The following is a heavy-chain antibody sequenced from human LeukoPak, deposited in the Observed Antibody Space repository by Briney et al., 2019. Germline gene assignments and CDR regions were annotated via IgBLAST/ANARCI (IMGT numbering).Heavy chain of an antibody. CDR3: AKSLRPGYGGYGGFYYFDY. Sequence: GGSLRLSFAASGFTFSSNAISWGRQAPGKGRELVSAISGSGGSTYYPDSVKGRFHISRDNSKNTRYLQMNSLRAEDTAAYYGAKSLRPGYGGYGGFYYFDYWGQGTLVTVSS. V-gene: IGHV3-23*01. CDR1: GFTFSSNA. CDR2: ISGSGGST. D-gene: IGHD5-12*01. J-gene: IGHJ4*02.